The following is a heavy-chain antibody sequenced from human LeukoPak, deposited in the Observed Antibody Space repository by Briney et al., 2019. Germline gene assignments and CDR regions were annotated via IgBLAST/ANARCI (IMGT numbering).Heavy chain of an antibody. CDR2: IYSGGST. D-gene: IGHD1-7*01. V-gene: IGHV3-53*01. J-gene: IGHJ6*02. Sequence: GGSLRLSCAASGFTVSSNYMSWVRQAPGKGLEWVSVIYSGGSTYYADSVKGRFTISRDNSKNTLYLQMNSLRAEDTAVYYCARDLRTATTMVYYYGMDVWGQGTTVTVSS. CDR1: GFTVSSNY. CDR3: ARDLRTATTMVYYYGMDV.